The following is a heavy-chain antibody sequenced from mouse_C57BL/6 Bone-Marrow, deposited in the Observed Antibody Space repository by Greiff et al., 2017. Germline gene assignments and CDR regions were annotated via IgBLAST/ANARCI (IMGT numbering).Heavy chain of an antibody. CDR2: IDPENGDT. Sequence: VQLQQSGAELVRPGASVKLSCTASGFNIKDDYMHWVKQRPEQGLEWIGWIDPENGDTEYASKFQGKATITADTSSNTAYLQLSSLTSEDTAVYYCTTRKFPVAYWGQGTLVTVSA. CDR3: TTRKFPVAY. J-gene: IGHJ3*01. CDR1: GFNIKDDY. V-gene: IGHV14-4*01.